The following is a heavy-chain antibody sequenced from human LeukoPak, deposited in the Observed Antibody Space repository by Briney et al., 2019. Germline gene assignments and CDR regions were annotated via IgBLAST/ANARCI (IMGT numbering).Heavy chain of an antibody. V-gene: IGHV4-61*02. CDR3: ARGGGGRPDAFDI. D-gene: IGHD1-26*01. J-gene: IGHJ3*02. CDR2: IHTSGST. CDR1: GGSISTGSYY. Sequence: SQTLSLTCTVSGGSISTGSYYWSWIRQPAGKGLEWIGRIHTSGSTNYNPSLKSRVTISLDTSKNQFSLKLTSVTAADTAVYYCARGGGGRPDAFDIWGQGTMVTVSS.